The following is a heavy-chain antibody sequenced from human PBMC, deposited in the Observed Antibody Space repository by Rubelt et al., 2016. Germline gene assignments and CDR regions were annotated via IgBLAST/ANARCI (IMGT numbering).Heavy chain of an antibody. CDR2: INHSGST. CDR3: ARRSTRLVRGVIGTFDP. J-gene: IGHJ5*02. V-gene: IGHV4-34*01. CDR1: GGSFSGYY. Sequence: QVQLQQWGAGLLKPSETLSLTCAVYGGSFSGYYWGWIRQPPGKGLEWIGEINHSGSTNYNPSLKSRVIISVDTSKNQFSLKRSSVTAADTAVYYCARRSTRLVRGVIGTFDPWGQGTLVTVSS. D-gene: IGHD3-10*01.